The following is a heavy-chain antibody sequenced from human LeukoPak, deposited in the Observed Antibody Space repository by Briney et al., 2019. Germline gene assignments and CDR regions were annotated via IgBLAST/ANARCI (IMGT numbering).Heavy chain of an antibody. V-gene: IGHV3-53*01. D-gene: IGHD3-22*01. CDR1: GFTVSSVY. Sequence: GGSLRLSCAASGFTVSSVYMSWVRQAPGKGLEWVSLIYSAGTTYYADSMKGRFIISRDNSKNTLYLQMNSLRAEDTAVYYCARGQPYYYDSRGYSVPHDWGQGTLVTVSS. J-gene: IGHJ4*01. CDR3: ARGQPYYYDSRGYSVPHD. CDR2: IYSAGTT.